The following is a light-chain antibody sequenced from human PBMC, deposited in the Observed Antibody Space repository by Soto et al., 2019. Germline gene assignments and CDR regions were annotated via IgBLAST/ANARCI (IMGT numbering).Light chain of an antibody. CDR3: QQRSNWLSLT. J-gene: IGKJ4*01. CDR2: DAS. Sequence: EIVLTQSPGTLSLSPGERATFSCRASQSVSSSYLAWYQQKPGQAPRLLIYDASNRATGIPARFSGSGSGTDFTLTISSLEPEDFAVYYCQQRSNWLSLTFGGGTKVDIK. CDR1: QSVSSSY. V-gene: IGKV3D-20*02.